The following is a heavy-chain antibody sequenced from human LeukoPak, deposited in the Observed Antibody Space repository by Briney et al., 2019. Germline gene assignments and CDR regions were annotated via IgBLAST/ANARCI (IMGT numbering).Heavy chain of an antibody. V-gene: IGHV3-21*04. J-gene: IGHJ6*02. CDR3: ARDSTPDYYYGMDV. Sequence: GGSLRLSCAASGFTFSSYSMNWVRQAPGKGLEWVSSISSSSSYIYYADSVKGRFTISRDNAKNSLYLQMNSLRAEDTAVYYCARDSTPDYYYGMDVWGQGTTVTVSS. CDR2: ISSSSSYI. CDR1: GFTFSSYS.